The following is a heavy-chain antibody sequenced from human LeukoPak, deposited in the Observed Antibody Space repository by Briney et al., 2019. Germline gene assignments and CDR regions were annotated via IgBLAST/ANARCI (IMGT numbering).Heavy chain of an antibody. D-gene: IGHD1-26*01. CDR2: ISGSGGNT. CDR3: AKRVGPTGQRDPLFDY. CDR1: GFSFTSYA. Sequence: GGSLRLSCAASGFSFTSYAMSWVRQAPGKGLEWVAHISGSGGNTYYADSVKGRFTISRDNSKNTLTLQMNSLRAEDTAVYYCAKRVGPTGQRDPLFDYWGQGTLVIVSS. V-gene: IGHV3-23*01. J-gene: IGHJ4*02.